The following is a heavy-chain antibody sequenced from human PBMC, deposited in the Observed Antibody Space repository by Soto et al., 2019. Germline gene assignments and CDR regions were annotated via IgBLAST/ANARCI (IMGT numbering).Heavy chain of an antibody. CDR2: FYYSGNT. CDR1: GGSISGYY. Sequence: SETLSLTCTVSGGSISGYYWSWIRQPPGKGLEWIGYFYYSGNTFYNPSLKSRVTISIDTSKNQFSLKLSSVTAADTAVYYCARHGPLSNNWNQLDYWGQGTLVTVSS. CDR3: ARHGPLSNNWNQLDY. J-gene: IGHJ4*02. D-gene: IGHD1-1*01. V-gene: IGHV4-59*08.